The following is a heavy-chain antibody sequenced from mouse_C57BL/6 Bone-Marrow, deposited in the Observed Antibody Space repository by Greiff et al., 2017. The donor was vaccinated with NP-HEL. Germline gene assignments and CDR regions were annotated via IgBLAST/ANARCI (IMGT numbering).Heavy chain of an antibody. Sequence: QVQLQQPGAELVMPGASVKLSCKASGYTFTSYWMHWVKQRPGQGLEWIGEIDPSDSYTNYNQKFKGKSTLTADKSSSTAYMQLSSLTSEDSAVYYIARWDYEYAPYYDVWGTGTTVTVSA. CDR3: ARWDYEYAPYYDV. J-gene: IGHJ1*03. CDR2: IDPSDSYT. D-gene: IGHD2-4*01. V-gene: IGHV1-69*01. CDR1: GYTFTSYW.